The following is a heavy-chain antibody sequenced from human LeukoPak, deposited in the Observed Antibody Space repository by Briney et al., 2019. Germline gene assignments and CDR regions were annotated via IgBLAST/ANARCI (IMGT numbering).Heavy chain of an antibody. CDR1: GYTFTSYD. J-gene: IGHJ6*02. CDR3: ARASDYYYGMDV. V-gene: IGHV1-8*01. Sequence: ASVTVSCRASGYTFTSYDINWVRQAPGQGLEWMGWMNPNSGNTGYAQKFQGRVTMTRNTSISTAYMELSSLRSEDTAVYYCARASDYYYGMDVWGQGTTVTVSS. D-gene: IGHD3-10*01. CDR2: MNPNSGNT.